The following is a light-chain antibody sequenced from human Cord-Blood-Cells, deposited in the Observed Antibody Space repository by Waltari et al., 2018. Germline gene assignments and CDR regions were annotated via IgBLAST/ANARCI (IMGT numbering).Light chain of an antibody. V-gene: IGLV2-14*01. CDR3: SSYTSSSTYV. CDR1: SRAAGGYNY. J-gene: IGLJ1*01. Sequence: QSALTHPASVSGSPGQSITLPCTGTSRAAGGYNYVSWYQQHPGKAPKLMIYDVSNRPSGVSNRFSGSKSGNTASLTISGLQAEDEADYYCSSYTSSSTYVFGTGTKVTVL. CDR2: DVS.